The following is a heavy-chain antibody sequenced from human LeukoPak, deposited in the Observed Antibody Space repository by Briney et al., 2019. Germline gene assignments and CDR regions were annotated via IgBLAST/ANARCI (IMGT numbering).Heavy chain of an antibody. CDR2: INHSGST. CDR1: GGSFSGYY. CDR3: ARGPPDWDSSGYYPTLDY. J-gene: IGHJ4*02. Sequence: SETLSLTCAVYGGSFSGYYWSWIRQPPGKGLEWIGEINHSGSTNYNPSPKSRVTISVDTSKNQFSLKLSSVTAADTAVYYCARGPPDWDSSGYYPTLDYWGQGTLVTVSS. D-gene: IGHD3-22*01. V-gene: IGHV4-34*01.